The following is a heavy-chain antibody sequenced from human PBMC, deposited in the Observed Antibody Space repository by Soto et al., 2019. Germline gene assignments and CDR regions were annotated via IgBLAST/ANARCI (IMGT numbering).Heavy chain of an antibody. Sequence: ASVKVSCKASGYTFTSYGISWVRQAPGQGLEWMGWISAYNGNTNYAQKLQGRVTMTTDTSTSTDYMELRSLRSYETAVYYCARDKSRGDILTGYYYYYYYYGMDVWGQGTTVTVSS. CDR2: ISAYNGNT. V-gene: IGHV1-18*04. J-gene: IGHJ6*02. D-gene: IGHD3-9*01. CDR3: ARDKSRGDILTGYYYYYYYYGMDV. CDR1: GYTFTSYG.